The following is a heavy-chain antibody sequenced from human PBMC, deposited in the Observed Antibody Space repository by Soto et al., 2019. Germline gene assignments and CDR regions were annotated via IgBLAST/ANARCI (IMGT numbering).Heavy chain of an antibody. CDR3: VKDPRSYYYGMDV. J-gene: IGHJ6*02. CDR1: GFTFSSYA. CDR2: ISSNGGST. Sequence: PVGSLRLSCSASGFTFSSYAMHWVRQAPGKGLEYVSAISSNGGSTYYADSVKGRFTISRDNSKNTLYLQMSSLRAEDTAVYYCVKDPRSYYYGMDVWGQGTTVTVSS. V-gene: IGHV3-64D*08.